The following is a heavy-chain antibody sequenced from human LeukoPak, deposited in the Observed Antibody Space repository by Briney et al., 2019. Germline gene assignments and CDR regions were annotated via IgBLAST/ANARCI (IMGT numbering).Heavy chain of an antibody. D-gene: IGHD5-18*01. CDR1: GFTFSSYS. CDR2: ISSSSGYI. Sequence: GGSLRLSCAASGFTFSSYSMNWVRQAPGKGLEWVSSISSSSGYIYYADSVKGRFTISRDNAKNSLYLQMNSLRAEDTAVYYCASHNLRGYTYGSIDYWGQGTLVTVSS. J-gene: IGHJ4*02. CDR3: ASHNLRGYTYGSIDY. V-gene: IGHV3-21*01.